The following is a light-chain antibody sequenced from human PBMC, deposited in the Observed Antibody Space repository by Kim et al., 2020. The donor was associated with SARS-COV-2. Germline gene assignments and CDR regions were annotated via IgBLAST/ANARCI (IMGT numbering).Light chain of an antibody. J-gene: IGLJ1*01. Sequence: VTPGHTASITCSEDKLRDKYTCWYQQKPGQSPVLVIYQNSKRPSGIPERFSGSNSGNTASLTNSVTQAMDEADYYYQAWDSSTYVFGTGTQVTVL. CDR2: QNS. CDR3: QAWDSSTYV. CDR1: KLRDKY. V-gene: IGLV3-1*01.